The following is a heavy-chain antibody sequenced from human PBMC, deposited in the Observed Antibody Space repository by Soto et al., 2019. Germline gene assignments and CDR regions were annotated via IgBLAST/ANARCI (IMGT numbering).Heavy chain of an antibody. D-gene: IGHD6-13*01. Sequence: GGSLRLCSAASGFTFSGSAMHWVRQASGKGLEWVGRIRSKASSYATAYAASVKGRFTISRDDSKNTAYLQMNSLKTEDTAVYYCTRRAAAAAVVPYGMDVWGQGTTVTVSS. V-gene: IGHV3-73*01. J-gene: IGHJ6*02. CDR1: GFTFSGSA. CDR2: IRSKASSYAT. CDR3: TRRAAAAAVVPYGMDV.